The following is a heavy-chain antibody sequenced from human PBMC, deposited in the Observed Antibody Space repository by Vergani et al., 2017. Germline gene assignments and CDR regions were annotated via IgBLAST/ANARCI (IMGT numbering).Heavy chain of an antibody. Sequence: QVQLVQSGAEVKKPGASVKVSCKASGYTFTSYAMHWVRQAPGQRLEWMGWINAGNGNTKYSQKFKGRVTITRDTSASTAYMELSSLRSEDTAVYYCARDRPAYSSGLVIAFDIWGQGTMVTVSS. V-gene: IGHV1-3*01. CDR2: INAGNGNT. CDR1: GYTFTSYA. CDR3: ARDRPAYSSGLVIAFDI. D-gene: IGHD6-19*01. J-gene: IGHJ3*02.